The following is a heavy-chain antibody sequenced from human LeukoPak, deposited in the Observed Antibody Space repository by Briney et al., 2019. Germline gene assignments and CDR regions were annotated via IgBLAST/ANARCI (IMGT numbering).Heavy chain of an antibody. CDR3: ARGKEGDYGDYARWFDP. Sequence: ASVKVSCKASGGTFSSYAISWVRQATGQGLEWMGWMNPNSGNTGYAQKFQGRVTMTRNTSISTAYMELSSLRSEDTAVYYCARGKEGDYGDYARWFDPWGQGTLVTVSS. CDR2: MNPNSGNT. V-gene: IGHV1-8*02. J-gene: IGHJ5*02. CDR1: GGTFSSYA. D-gene: IGHD4-17*01.